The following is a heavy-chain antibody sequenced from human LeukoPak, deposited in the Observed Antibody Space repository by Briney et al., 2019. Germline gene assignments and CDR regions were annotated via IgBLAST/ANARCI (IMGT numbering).Heavy chain of an antibody. CDR3: ARESGAFSPFGF. V-gene: IGHV4-4*02. Sequence: SETLSLTCAVSGGSILTTNWWSWVRQPPGKGLEWIGEVHLSGTSNYNPSLKSRVSVSIDKSKNQLSLKLTSVTAADTAMYYCARESGAFSPFGFWGQGTLVTVSS. CDR2: VHLSGTS. CDR1: GGSILTTNW. J-gene: IGHJ4*02. D-gene: IGHD1-26*01.